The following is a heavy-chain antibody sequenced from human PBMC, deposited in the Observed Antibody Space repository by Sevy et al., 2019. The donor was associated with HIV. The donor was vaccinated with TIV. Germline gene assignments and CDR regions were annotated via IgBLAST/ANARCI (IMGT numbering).Heavy chain of an antibody. Sequence: SETLSLTCAVYGGSFSGYYWSRIRQPPGKGLEWIGEINHSGSTNYNPSLKSRVTISVDTSKNQFSLKLSSVTAADTAVYYCAREGCSSTSCPTYYYYYYYMDVWGKGTTVTVSS. CDR1: GGSFSGYY. CDR2: INHSGST. D-gene: IGHD2-2*01. CDR3: AREGCSSTSCPTYYYYYYYMDV. J-gene: IGHJ6*03. V-gene: IGHV4-34*01.